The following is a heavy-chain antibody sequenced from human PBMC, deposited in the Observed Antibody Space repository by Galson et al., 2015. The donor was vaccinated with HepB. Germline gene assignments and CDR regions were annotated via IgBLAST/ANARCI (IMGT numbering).Heavy chain of an antibody. CDR1: GYTFTHYA. J-gene: IGHJ6*03. D-gene: IGHD3-10*01. CDR2: INTGNSDP. V-gene: IGHV1-3*04. CDR3: ARGGASLYYYYYCMDV. Sequence: SVKVSCKASGYTFTHYAIHWVRQAPGQRLEWMGWINTGNSDPKYSQRFPARVTISIDTSASTAYMELSSLRAEDTAVYYCARGGASLYYYYYCMDVWGKGTTVTVSS.